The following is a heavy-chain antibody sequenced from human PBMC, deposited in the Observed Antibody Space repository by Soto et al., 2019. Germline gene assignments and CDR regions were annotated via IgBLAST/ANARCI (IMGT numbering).Heavy chain of an antibody. D-gene: IGHD3-3*01. CDR2: ISSSGSTI. V-gene: IGHV3-11*01. CDR1: GFIFSDYY. CDR3: ARENPTDFWSGPDPFDY. Sequence: GGSLRLSCAASGFIFSDYYMSWIRQAPGKGLEWVSYISSSGSTIYYADSVKGRFTISRDNAKNSLYLQMNSLRAEDTAVYYCARENPTDFWSGPDPFDYWGQGTLVTVSS. J-gene: IGHJ4*02.